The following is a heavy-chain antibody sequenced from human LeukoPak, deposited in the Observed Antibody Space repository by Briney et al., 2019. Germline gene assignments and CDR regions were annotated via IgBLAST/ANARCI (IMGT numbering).Heavy chain of an antibody. CDR2: IGASGGST. D-gene: IGHD6-13*01. CDR3: ARDSFPTSSWYGNYDY. Sequence: GGSLRLSCAAPGFTFSSYAMSWVRQAPGKGLEWVSGIGASGGSTYYADSVKGRFTISRDNAKNSLYLQMNSLRAEDTAVYYCARDSFPTSSWYGNYDYWGQGTLVTVSS. J-gene: IGHJ4*02. V-gene: IGHV3-23*01. CDR1: GFTFSSYA.